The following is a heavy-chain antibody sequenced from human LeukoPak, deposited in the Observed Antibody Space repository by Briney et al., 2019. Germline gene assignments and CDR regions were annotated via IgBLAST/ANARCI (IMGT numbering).Heavy chain of an antibody. J-gene: IGHJ4*02. CDR2: IYHSGST. Sequence: SGTLSLTCAVSGGSISSSNWWSWVRQPPGKGLEWIGEIYHSGSTNYNPSLKSRVTISVDKSKNQFSLKLSSVTAADTAVYYCARGSHKLWFGEFFDYWGQRTLVTVSS. D-gene: IGHD3-10*01. CDR3: ARGSHKLWFGEFFDY. V-gene: IGHV4-4*02. CDR1: GGSISSSNW.